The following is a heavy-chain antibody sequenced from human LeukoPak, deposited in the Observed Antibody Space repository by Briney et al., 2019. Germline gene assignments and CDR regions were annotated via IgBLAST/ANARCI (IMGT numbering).Heavy chain of an antibody. CDR2: IYNSGCT. CDR3: ARGSMVRGVGMFYYYMDV. V-gene: IGHV4-61*02. Sequence: SETLSLTCTVSGDSIRSGNYYWSWIRQPAGKGLEWIGRIYNSGCTNYNPSLKSRVTISVDTSKNQISLKLRSVTAADTAVYYCARGSMVRGVGMFYYYMDVWGRGTTVTMSS. D-gene: IGHD3-10*01. CDR1: GDSIRSGNYY. J-gene: IGHJ6*03.